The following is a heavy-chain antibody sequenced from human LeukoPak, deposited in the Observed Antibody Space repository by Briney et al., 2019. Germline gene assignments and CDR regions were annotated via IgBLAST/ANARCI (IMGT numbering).Heavy chain of an antibody. V-gene: IGHV3-53*01. CDR2: IYSGGST. D-gene: IGHD4-17*01. CDR3: ARGSDYGDPHT. J-gene: IGHJ5*02. CDR1: GFTVSSNY. Sequence: GRSLRLSCAASGFTVSSNYMSWVRQAPGKGLEWVSVIYSGGSTYYADSVKGRFTISRDNSKNTLYLQMNSLRAEDTAVYYCARGSDYGDPHTWGQGTLVTVSS.